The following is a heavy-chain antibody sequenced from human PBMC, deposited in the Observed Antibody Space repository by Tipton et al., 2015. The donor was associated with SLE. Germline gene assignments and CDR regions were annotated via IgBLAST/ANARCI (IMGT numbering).Heavy chain of an antibody. J-gene: IGHJ1*01. D-gene: IGHD4-17*01. V-gene: IGHV1-46*01. CDR1: GGTFSSYA. Sequence: QSGPEVKKPGSSVKVSCKASGGTFSSYAISWVRQAPGQGLEWMGIINPSGGSTSYAQKFQGRVTMTRDTSTSTVYMELSSLRSEDTAVYYCAREGGDYGDYEYFQHWGQGTLVTVSS. CDR3: AREGGDYGDYEYFQH. CDR2: INPSGGST.